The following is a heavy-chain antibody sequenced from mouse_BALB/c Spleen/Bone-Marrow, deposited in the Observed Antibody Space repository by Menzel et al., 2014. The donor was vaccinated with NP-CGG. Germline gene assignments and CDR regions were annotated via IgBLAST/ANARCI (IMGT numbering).Heavy chain of an antibody. CDR3: ARGDYYGYAYYAMDY. J-gene: IGHJ4*01. D-gene: IGHD2-2*01. CDR2: IEHSDSET. V-gene: IGHV1-61*01. Sequence: VQLQQSGAELVRPGASVKLSCKASGYTFTSYWMNWVKQRPGQGHEWIGMIEHSDSETHYNPMFKDKATLTVDKSSSTAYMQLSSLTSEDSAVYYCARGDYYGYAYYAMDYWGQGTSVTVSS. CDR1: GYTFTSYW.